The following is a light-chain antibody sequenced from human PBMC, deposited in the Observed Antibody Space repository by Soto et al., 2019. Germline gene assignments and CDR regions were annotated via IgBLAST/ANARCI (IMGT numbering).Light chain of an antibody. Sequence: EIVLTQSPGTLSLSPGERATLSCRASQSFSSSSLAWYQQKPGQAPRLLIYGASSRATGIPDRFSGSGSGTDFTLTISRLEPEDFAVYYCQQYDSSPRTFDQGTKVEIK. CDR1: QSFSSSS. CDR2: GAS. CDR3: QQYDSSPRT. V-gene: IGKV3-20*01. J-gene: IGKJ1*01.